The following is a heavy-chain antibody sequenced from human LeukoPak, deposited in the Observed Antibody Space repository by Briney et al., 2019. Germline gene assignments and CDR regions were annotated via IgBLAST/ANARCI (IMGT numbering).Heavy chain of an antibody. J-gene: IGHJ4*02. V-gene: IGHV3-30*04. CDR2: ISYDGSNK. D-gene: IGHD5-24*01. CDR1: GFTFSNYA. CDR3: ARVGDGYNSYYFDY. Sequence: GGSLRLSCAASGFTFSNYAMHWVRQAPGKGLEWVAVISYDGSNKYYADSVKGRFTISRDNSKNTLFLQMNSLRAEDTAVYYCARVGDGYNSYYFDYWGQGTLVTVSS.